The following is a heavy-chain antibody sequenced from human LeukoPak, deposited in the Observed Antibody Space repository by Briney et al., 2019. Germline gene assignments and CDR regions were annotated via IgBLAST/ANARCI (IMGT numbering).Heavy chain of an antibody. CDR2: ISYDGSNK. V-gene: IGHV3-30-3*01. CDR1: GFTFSSYA. J-gene: IGHJ6*02. Sequence: PGGSLRLSCAASGFTFSSYAMHWVRQAPGKGLEWVAVISYDGSNKYYADSVKGRFTISRDNSKNTLYLQMNSLRAEDTAVYYCARAAGTQDYYYHGMDVWGRGTTVTVSS. D-gene: IGHD6-13*01. CDR3: ARAAGTQDYYYHGMDV.